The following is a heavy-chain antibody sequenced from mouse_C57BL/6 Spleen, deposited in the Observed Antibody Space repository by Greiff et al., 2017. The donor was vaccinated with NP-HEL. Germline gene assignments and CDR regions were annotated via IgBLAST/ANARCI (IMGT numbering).Heavy chain of an antibody. D-gene: IGHD1-1*01. J-gene: IGHJ2*01. V-gene: IGHV1-64*01. Sequence: QVQLQQPGAELVKPGASVKLSCKASGYTFTSYWMHWVKPRPGQGLEWIGMIHPNSGSTNYNEKFKSKATLTVDKSSSTAYMQLSSLTSEDSAVYYCARGAHYGSSSYYFDYWGQGTTLTVSS. CDR1: GYTFTSYW. CDR3: ARGAHYGSSSYYFDY. CDR2: IHPNSGST.